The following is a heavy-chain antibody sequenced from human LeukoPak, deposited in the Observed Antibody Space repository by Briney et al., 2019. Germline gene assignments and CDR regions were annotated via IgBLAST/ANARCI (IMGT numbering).Heavy chain of an antibody. CDR1: GASISGGGYY. CDR3: ARDRHSNGWTYFDY. D-gene: IGHD6-19*01. CDR2: FYTSGNT. V-gene: IGHV4-61*02. Sequence: PSQTLSLTCTVSGASISGGGYYWTWIRQPAGKGLEWIGRFYTSGNTNHNPSLKSRVTISVDTSKNQFSLMLSSVTAADTAVYYCARDRHSNGWTYFDYWGQGALVTVSS. J-gene: IGHJ4*02.